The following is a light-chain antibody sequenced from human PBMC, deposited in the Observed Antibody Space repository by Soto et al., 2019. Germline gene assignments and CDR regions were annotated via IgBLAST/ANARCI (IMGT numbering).Light chain of an antibody. V-gene: IGKV1-5*03. J-gene: IGKJ4*01. Sequence: DIQMTQSPSTLSASVGDRVTITCRASQNINSWLAWYQQKPGKAPKLLIYKASALQSGVPSRFSGSGSGTEFTLTINSLQPDEFVTYYYHQYESISAITFGGGTKVDIK. CDR1: QNINSW. CDR2: KAS. CDR3: HQYESISAIT.